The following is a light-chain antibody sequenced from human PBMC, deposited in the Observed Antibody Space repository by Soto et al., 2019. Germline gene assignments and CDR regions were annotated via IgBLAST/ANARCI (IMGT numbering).Light chain of an antibody. CDR1: SSDVGGYSY. V-gene: IGLV2-11*01. CDR3: CSYTGSYSYV. CDR2: DVT. J-gene: IGLJ1*01. Sequence: QSVLTQPHSVSGSHGQSGTISCTGTSSDVGGYSYVSWYQQHPGKAPELIIYDVTERPSGVPDRFSGSKSGNTASLTISGLQAEDEADYYCCSYTGSYSYVFGIGTKVTAL.